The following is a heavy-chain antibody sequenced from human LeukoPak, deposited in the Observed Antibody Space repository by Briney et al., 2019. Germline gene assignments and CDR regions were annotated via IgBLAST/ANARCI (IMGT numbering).Heavy chain of an antibody. CDR2: ISWNSGSI. V-gene: IGHV3-9*01. CDR1: GFTFDDYA. CDR3: VKVGASLPDAFDI. J-gene: IGHJ3*02. Sequence: GGSLGLSCAASGFTFDDYAMHWVRQAPGKGLEWVSSISWNSGSINYADSVKGRFTISRDNAKNSLYLLMNSLRAEDTALYYCVKVGASLPDAFDIWGQGTMVTVSS. D-gene: IGHD4/OR15-4a*01.